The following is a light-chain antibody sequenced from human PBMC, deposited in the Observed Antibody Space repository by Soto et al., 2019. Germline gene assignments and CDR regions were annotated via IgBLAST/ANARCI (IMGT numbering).Light chain of an antibody. V-gene: IGLV2-14*03. CDR2: DVS. CDR1: ISDVGGYNF. CDR3: SSFTGSNYV. J-gene: IGLJ1*01. Sequence: QSALTQPASVSGSPGQSITISCTGTISDVGGYNFVSWYQQYPGKAPKLMICDVSNRPSGVSNRFSGSKSGNTASLSISELQAEDEAYYYCSSFTGSNYVFGTGTKVTV.